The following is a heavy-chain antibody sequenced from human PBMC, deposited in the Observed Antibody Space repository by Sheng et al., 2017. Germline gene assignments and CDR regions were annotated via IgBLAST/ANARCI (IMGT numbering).Heavy chain of an antibody. CDR2: IDGDGSTT. Sequence: VQLVESGGGAVQPGRSLRLSCAASGFTSSRHWMQWVLQAPGKGLVWVSRIDGDGSTTTYADSVKGRFTIFRDNAKNTLYLQMNSLRAEDTAVYYCVRSGVPNGFDIWGQGTMVTVSS. CDR3: VRSGVPNGFDI. J-gene: IGHJ3*02. D-gene: IGHD2-15*01. CDR1: GFTSSRHW. V-gene: IGHV3-74*02.